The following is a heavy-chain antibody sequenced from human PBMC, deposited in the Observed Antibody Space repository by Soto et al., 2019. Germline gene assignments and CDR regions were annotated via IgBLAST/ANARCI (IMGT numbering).Heavy chain of an antibody. Sequence: QVQLQQWGAGLLKPSETLSLTCAVYGGFVSSGSYYWSWIRQPPGKGLEWIGEMSHSGGTHFNPSLKSRVTISVDTSKNQSSLKMSSVTAADTALYYCARVERGTATTVVDAFDIWGPGTMDTVSS. D-gene: IGHD1-1*01. CDR3: ARVERGTATTVVDAFDI. V-gene: IGHV4-34*01. J-gene: IGHJ3*02. CDR2: MSHSGGT. CDR1: GGFVSSGSYY.